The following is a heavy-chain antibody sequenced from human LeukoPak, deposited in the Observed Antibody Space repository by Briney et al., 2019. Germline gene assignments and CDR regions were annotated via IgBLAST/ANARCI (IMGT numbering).Heavy chain of an antibody. J-gene: IGHJ4*02. CDR3: ARGLGGDPQVGFDY. CDR1: GYTFTGYY. Sequence: ASVKVSCKASGYTFTGYYMHWVRQAPGQGLEWMGWINPNSGGTNYAQKFQGRVTMTRDTSISTAYMELSRLRSDDTAVYYCARGLGGDPQVGFDYWGQGTLVTVSS. D-gene: IGHD3-16*01. CDR2: INPNSGGT. V-gene: IGHV1-2*02.